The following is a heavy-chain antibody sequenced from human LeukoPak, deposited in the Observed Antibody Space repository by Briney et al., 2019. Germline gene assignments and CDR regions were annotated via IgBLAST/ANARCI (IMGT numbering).Heavy chain of an antibody. D-gene: IGHD3-10*01. Sequence: ASVKVSCKASGYTFTGYYMHWVRQAPGQGLEWMGWINPNSGGTNYAQKLQGRVTMTTDTSTSTAYMELRSLRSDDTAVYYCARIHFDYYGSGSYYFGYFDYWGQGTLVTVSS. J-gene: IGHJ4*02. CDR1: GYTFTGYY. CDR2: INPNSGGT. CDR3: ARIHFDYYGSGSYYFGYFDY. V-gene: IGHV1-2*02.